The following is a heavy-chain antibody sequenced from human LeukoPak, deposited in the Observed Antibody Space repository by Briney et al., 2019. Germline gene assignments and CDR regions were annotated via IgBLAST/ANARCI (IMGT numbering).Heavy chain of an antibody. CDR2: IHPKSGDT. Sequence: ASVKVSCKASGYTFTGYYLHWVRQAPGQGLEWMGWIHPKSGDTKYAQKFQGRVTMTRDTSISTAYMELSRLRSDDTAVYYCARIRSPPIDPWGQGTLVTVSS. CDR3: ARIRSPPIDP. V-gene: IGHV1-2*02. CDR1: GYTFTGYY. J-gene: IGHJ5*02.